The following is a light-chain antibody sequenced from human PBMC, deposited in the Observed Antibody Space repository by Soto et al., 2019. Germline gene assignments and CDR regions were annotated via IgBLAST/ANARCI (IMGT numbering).Light chain of an antibody. CDR1: SSNIGNNA. Sequence: QSVLTQPPSVSEAPRQRVTISCSGSSSNIGNNAVNWYQQLPGKAPKLLIYYDDLLPSGVSDRFSGSKSGTSASLAISGLQSEDEADYYCAAWDDSLHAVVFGGGTKLTVL. CDR2: YDD. CDR3: AAWDDSLHAVV. J-gene: IGLJ2*01. V-gene: IGLV1-36*01.